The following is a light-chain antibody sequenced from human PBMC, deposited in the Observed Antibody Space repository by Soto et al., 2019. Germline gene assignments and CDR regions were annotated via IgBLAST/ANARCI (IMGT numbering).Light chain of an antibody. CDR1: QSVSSN. J-gene: IGKJ1*01. CDR2: GAS. Sequence: EIVMTQSPSTLSVSTGERATLSCRPSQSVSSNLAWYQQKPGQAPRLLIYGASTRATGIPARFSGSGSGTEFTLTISSLQSEDFAVYYCQQYNNWPRTFGQGTKVDIK. V-gene: IGKV3-15*01. CDR3: QQYNNWPRT.